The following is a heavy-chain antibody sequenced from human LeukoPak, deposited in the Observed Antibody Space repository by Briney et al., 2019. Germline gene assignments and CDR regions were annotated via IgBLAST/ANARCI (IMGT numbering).Heavy chain of an antibody. J-gene: IGHJ5*02. D-gene: IGHD6-13*01. CDR2: ISGSGVGT. Sequence: QPGGSLRLSCAASGFTFSSYAMSWVRQAPGKGLEWVSAISGSGVGTHYADSVKGRFTISRDNSKNTLYLQMNSLRAADTAVYYCAKPAGSSTANWFDPWGQGTLVTVSS. V-gene: IGHV3-23*01. CDR1: GFTFSSYA. CDR3: AKPAGSSTANWFDP.